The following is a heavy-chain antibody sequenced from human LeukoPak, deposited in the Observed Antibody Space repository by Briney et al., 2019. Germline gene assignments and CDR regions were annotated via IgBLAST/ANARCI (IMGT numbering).Heavy chain of an antibody. CDR2: IKPDGGDT. CDR3: ASQFGY. CDR1: GFTFSTYW. J-gene: IGHJ4*02. V-gene: IGHV3-7*02. Sequence: PGGSLRLSCAASGFTFSTYWMSWVRQGQGKGQEWVANIKPDGGDTYYADSVKGRFIISRDNAKNSVDLQMNSLRTEDTAVYYGASQFGYWGQGTLVTVSS. D-gene: IGHD3-10*01.